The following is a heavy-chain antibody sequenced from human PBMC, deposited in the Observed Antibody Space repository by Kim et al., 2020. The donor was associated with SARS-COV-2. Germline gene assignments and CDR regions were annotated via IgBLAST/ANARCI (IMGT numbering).Heavy chain of an antibody. J-gene: IGHJ3*02. V-gene: IGHV1-18*01. CDR1: GYTFSDYA. CDR2: ISAYSGNR. CDR3: ARQITLFGGSIKADTFDI. Sequence: ASVKVSCKASGYTFSDYAIVWVRQAPGQGLEWMGWISAYSGNRKFAKNFQDRITLTTNTSTTTAHMELRSLRSDDTAVFYCARQITLFGGSIKADTFDIWGQGTLITVSS. D-gene: IGHD3-3*01.